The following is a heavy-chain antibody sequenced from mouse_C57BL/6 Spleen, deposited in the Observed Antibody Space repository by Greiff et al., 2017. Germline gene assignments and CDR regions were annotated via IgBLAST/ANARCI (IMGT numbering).Heavy chain of an antibody. CDR3: AREERGGYYFDY. CDR1: GYTFTSYW. J-gene: IGHJ2*01. CDR2: IDPSDSYT. V-gene: IGHV1-69*01. Sequence: QVQLQQPGAELVMPGASVKLSCKASGYTFTSYWMHWVKQRPGQGLEWIGEIDPSDSYTNYNQKVKGKSTLTVDKSSSTAYMQLSSLTSEDSAVYYCAREERGGYYFDYWGQGTTLTVSS.